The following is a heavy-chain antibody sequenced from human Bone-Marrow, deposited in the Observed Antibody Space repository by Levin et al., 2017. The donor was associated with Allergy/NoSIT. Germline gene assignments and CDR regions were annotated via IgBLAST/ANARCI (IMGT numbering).Heavy chain of an antibody. V-gene: IGHV3-23*01. D-gene: IGHD2-2*02. CDR1: GFIFSNYA. CDR3: APLYEEDDY. J-gene: IGHJ4*02. CDR2: IGRSGYGS. Sequence: GGSLRLSCAASGFIFSNYAMSWVRQAPGKGLEWVSSIGRSGYGSYYADSVKGRFTISRDNSENTLYLQMNSLRVEDTAVYYCAPLYEEDDYWGQGTLVTVSS.